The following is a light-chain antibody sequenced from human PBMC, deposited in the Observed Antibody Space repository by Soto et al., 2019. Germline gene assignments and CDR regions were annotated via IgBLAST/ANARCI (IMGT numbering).Light chain of an antibody. CDR2: KAS. Sequence: DIQVTQSPSTLSASVGDRVTITCRASQSISSWLAWYQQKSGKAPKLLIYKASSLESGVPSRFSGSGSGTEFTLTISSLQPDDFATYYCQQYNSYQLAFGGGTKVEI. CDR1: QSISSW. CDR3: QQYNSYQLA. J-gene: IGKJ4*01. V-gene: IGKV1-5*03.